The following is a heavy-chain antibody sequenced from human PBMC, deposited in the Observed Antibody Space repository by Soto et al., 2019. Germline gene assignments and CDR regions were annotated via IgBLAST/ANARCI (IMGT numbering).Heavy chain of an antibody. V-gene: IGHV1-18*01. Sequence: ASVKVSCKASGYTFTSYGISWVRQAPGQGLEWMGWISAYNGNTDCAQKLQGRVTMTTDTSTSTAYMELRSLRSDDTAVYYCARFHGKDYGDPNNWSDPWGQGTLVTVSS. D-gene: IGHD4-17*01. CDR2: ISAYNGNT. J-gene: IGHJ5*02. CDR3: ARFHGKDYGDPNNWSDP. CDR1: GYTFTSYG.